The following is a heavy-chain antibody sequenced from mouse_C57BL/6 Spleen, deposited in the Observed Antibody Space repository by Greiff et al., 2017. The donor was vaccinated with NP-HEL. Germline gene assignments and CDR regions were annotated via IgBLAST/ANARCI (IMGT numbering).Heavy chain of an antibody. Sequence: QVQLKQPGAELVKPGASVKLSCKASGYTFTSYWMHWVKQRPGQGLEWIGMIHPNSGSTNYNEKFKSKATLTVDKSSSTAYMQLSSLTSEDSAVYYCARYGGSSYFDYWGQGTTLTVSS. CDR2: IHPNSGST. J-gene: IGHJ2*01. V-gene: IGHV1-64*01. D-gene: IGHD1-1*01. CDR1: GYTFTSYW. CDR3: ARYGGSSYFDY.